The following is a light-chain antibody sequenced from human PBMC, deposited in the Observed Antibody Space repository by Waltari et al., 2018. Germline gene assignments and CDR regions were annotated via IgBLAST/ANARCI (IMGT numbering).Light chain of an antibody. V-gene: IGKV1-12*01. CDR2: TAS. CDR1: QGISSW. CDR3: QHSDGPSP. Sequence: DIQMTQSPSSVSASVGDRVTITCRASQGISSWLAWYQQKVGEAPKLLIYTASSLQTGVPSRFSGSGSGTDFTLTISSLQPEDFATYYCQHSDGPSPFGQGTKLEIK. J-gene: IGKJ2*01.